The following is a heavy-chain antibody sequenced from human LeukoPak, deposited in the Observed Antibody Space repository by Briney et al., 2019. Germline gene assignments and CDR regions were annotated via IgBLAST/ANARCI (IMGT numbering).Heavy chain of an antibody. CDR2: ISGSGGST. J-gene: IGHJ5*02. CDR3: AKDSDIVVVPAANNWFDP. CDR1: GFTFSSYA. D-gene: IGHD2-2*01. V-gene: IGHV3-23*01. Sequence: GGSLRLSCAASGFTFSSYAMSWVRQAPGKGLEWVSAISGSGGSTYYADSVKGRFTISRDNSKNMLYLQMNSLRAEDTAVYYCAKDSDIVVVPAANNWFDPWGQGTLVTVSS.